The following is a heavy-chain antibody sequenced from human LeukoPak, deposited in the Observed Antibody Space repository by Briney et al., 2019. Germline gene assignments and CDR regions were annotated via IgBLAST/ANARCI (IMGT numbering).Heavy chain of an antibody. CDR1: GFTFSSYA. CDR3: ANRIAVAGTVY. V-gene: IGHV3-23*01. CDR2: ISGSGGST. Sequence: GGSLRLSCAASGFTFSSYAMSWVRQAPGKGLEWVSAISGSGGSTYYADSVKGRFTISRDNSKNTLYLQMNSLRAEDMAVYYCANRIAVAGTVYWGQGTLVTVSS. J-gene: IGHJ4*02. D-gene: IGHD6-19*01.